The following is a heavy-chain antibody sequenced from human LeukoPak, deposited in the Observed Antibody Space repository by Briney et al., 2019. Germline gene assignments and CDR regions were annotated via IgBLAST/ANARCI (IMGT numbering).Heavy chain of an antibody. Sequence: GGSLRLSCAASGFAFSTYAMTWVRQAPEKGLQWVSTISTSGRATYYANSVEGRFTISRDNSKNTLYLQMNSLRADDTAVYYCAKARGSSVYEQFDYWGQGTQVTVSP. CDR1: GFAFSTYA. CDR3: AKARGSSVYEQFDY. CDR2: ISTSGRAT. J-gene: IGHJ4*02. D-gene: IGHD5/OR15-5a*01. V-gene: IGHV3-23*01.